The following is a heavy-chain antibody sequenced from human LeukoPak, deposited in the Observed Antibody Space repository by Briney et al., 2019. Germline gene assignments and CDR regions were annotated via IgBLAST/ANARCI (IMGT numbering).Heavy chain of an antibody. CDR1: GYTFTSYY. CDR2: INPSGGST. Sequence: GASVKVSCKASGYTFTSYYMHWVRQAPGQGLEWMGIINPSGGSTSYAQKFQGRVTMTRDTSTSTVYMELSSLRSEDTALYYCTRDRMDLVVPAAMDLDYWGQGTLVTVSS. D-gene: IGHD2-2*01. J-gene: IGHJ4*02. V-gene: IGHV1-46*01. CDR3: TRDRMDLVVPAAMDLDY.